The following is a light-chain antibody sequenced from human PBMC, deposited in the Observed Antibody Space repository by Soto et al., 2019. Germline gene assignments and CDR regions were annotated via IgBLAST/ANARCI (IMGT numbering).Light chain of an antibody. V-gene: IGKV3-15*01. CDR1: QSVSSN. CDR3: QQYNNWPALT. CDR2: GAS. J-gene: IGKJ4*01. Sequence: EIVMTQSPATLSVSPGERATLSCRASQSVSSNLAWYQQKPGQAPRLLIYGASTRATGIPARFSGSGSGTEFTLTISSLQSEAFAVYYCQQYNNWPALTFGGGTNVEIK.